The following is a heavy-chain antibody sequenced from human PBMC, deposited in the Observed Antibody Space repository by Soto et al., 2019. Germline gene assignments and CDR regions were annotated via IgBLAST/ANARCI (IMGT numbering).Heavy chain of an antibody. CDR2: ISGSGGST. Sequence: EVQLLESGGGLVQPGGPLSLSCAASEFTFSSNPMTWFPQAPGKGLEWVSAISGSGGSTYYADSVKGRFTISRDISKNTLYLQMNSLRAEDTAVYYCAKDLQKYSSSWYGPFDYWGQGTLVTVSS. CDR1: EFTFSSNP. J-gene: IGHJ4*02. CDR3: AKDLQKYSSSWYGPFDY. D-gene: IGHD6-13*01. V-gene: IGHV3-23*01.